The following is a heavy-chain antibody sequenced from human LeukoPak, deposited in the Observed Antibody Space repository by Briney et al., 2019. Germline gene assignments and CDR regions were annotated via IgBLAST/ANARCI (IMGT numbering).Heavy chain of an antibody. Sequence: GGSLRLSCAASGFTFSSYWMSWVRQAPGKGLEWVSYISSSGSTIYYADSVKGRFTISRDNAKNSLYLQMNSLRAEDTAVYYCARGYYGSGRSYYFDYWGQGTLVTVSS. V-gene: IGHV3-48*04. D-gene: IGHD3-10*01. CDR3: ARGYYGSGRSYYFDY. CDR1: GFTFSSYW. CDR2: ISSSGSTI. J-gene: IGHJ4*02.